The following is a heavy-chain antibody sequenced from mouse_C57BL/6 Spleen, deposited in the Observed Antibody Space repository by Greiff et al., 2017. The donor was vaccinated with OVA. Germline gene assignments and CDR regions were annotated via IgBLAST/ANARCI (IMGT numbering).Heavy chain of an antibody. V-gene: IGHV2-2*01. J-gene: IGHJ4*01. Sequence: QVQLKESGPGLVQPSQSLSITCTVSGFSLTSYGVHWVRQSPGKGLEWLGVIWSGGSTDYNAAFISRLSISKDNSKIQVFFKMNSLQADDTAIYYCARTDDYDHFYYAMDYWGQGTSVTVSS. CDR1: GFSLTSYG. CDR2: IWSGGST. CDR3: ARTDDYDHFYYAMDY. D-gene: IGHD2-4*01.